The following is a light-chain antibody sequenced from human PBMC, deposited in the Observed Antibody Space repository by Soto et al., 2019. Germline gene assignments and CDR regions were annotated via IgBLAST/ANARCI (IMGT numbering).Light chain of an antibody. V-gene: IGKV3-11*01. CDR3: QQPGGST. Sequence: EIVLTQSPATLSLSPGERATLSCRASQSVSSYLAWYQQKPGQAPRLLIYDASNRATGIPARFSGSGSGTDFTLTISSLEPEDFAVYYCQQPGGSTFGQGTKLEIK. J-gene: IGKJ2*02. CDR2: DAS. CDR1: QSVSSY.